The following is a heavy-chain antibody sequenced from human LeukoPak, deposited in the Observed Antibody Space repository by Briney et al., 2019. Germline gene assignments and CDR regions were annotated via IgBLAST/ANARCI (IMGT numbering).Heavy chain of an antibody. Sequence: SEILSLTCTVSGGSISSGSYYWSWIRQPAGKGLEWIGRIYTSGSTNYNPSLKSRVTISVDTSKNQFSLKLSSVTAADTAVYYCARVQGITIFGVVIDWGQGTLVTVSS. CDR3: ARVQGITIFGVVID. D-gene: IGHD3-3*01. CDR1: GGSISSGSYY. CDR2: IYTSGST. V-gene: IGHV4-61*02. J-gene: IGHJ4*02.